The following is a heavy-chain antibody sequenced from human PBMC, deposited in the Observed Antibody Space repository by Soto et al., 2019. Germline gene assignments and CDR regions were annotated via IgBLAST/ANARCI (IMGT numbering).Heavy chain of an antibody. J-gene: IGHJ5*02. CDR3: ARHPPTPAHTGYLDP. CDR2: IYAANCET. Sequence: EVQLVQSGAEVKKPGESLKISCEASGYSFSTYWIGWVRQMPGKGLEWVGLIYAANCETRYSPSLQGQVTLSVDTSINPASSQWSSLTASATAIYYCARHPPTPAHTGYLDPLGHGTLVTASS. D-gene: IGHD1-1*01. V-gene: IGHV5-51*01. CDR1: GYSFSTYW.